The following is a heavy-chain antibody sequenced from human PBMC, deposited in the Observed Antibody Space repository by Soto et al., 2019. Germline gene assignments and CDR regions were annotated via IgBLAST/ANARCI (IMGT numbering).Heavy chain of an antibody. CDR1: GFTFSSYA. D-gene: IGHD6-19*01. CDR3: AREAGHWFDP. Sequence: GGSLRLSCAASGFTFSSYAMHWVRQAPGKWLEGVAVISYDGSNKYYADSVKGRFTISRDNSKNTLYLQMNSLRAEDTAVYYCAREAGHWFDPWGQGTLVTVSS. V-gene: IGHV3-30-3*01. CDR2: ISYDGSNK. J-gene: IGHJ5*02.